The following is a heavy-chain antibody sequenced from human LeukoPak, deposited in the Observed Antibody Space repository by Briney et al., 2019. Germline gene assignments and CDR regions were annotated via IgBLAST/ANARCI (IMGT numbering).Heavy chain of an antibody. CDR1: GFTLSSYG. CDR3: AKDGGLWVSAHWGDS. D-gene: IGHD7-27*01. J-gene: IGHJ4*02. CDR2: ISNDGSTK. Sequence: GGSLRLSCAASGFTLSSYGMHWVRQAPGKGLEWVAVISNDGSTKKYADSVKGRFTVSRDNSKNTLFLQMNSLRAEDTAVYYCAKDGGLWVSAHWGDSWGRGTLVTVSS. V-gene: IGHV3-30*18.